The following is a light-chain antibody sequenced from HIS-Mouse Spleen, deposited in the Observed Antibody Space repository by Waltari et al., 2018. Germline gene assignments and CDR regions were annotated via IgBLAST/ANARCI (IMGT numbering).Light chain of an antibody. CDR2: EVS. J-gene: IGLJ3*02. CDR1: SRDVGSYNL. CDR3: SSYTSSSTWV. V-gene: IGLV2-18*02. Sequence: QSALTQPPSVSGSPGQSVTISCPGTSRDVGSYNLVSWYQQPPATAPKLIIYEVSNRPSGVPDRFSGSKSGNTASLTISGLQAEDEADYYCSSYTSSSTWVFGGGTKLTVL.